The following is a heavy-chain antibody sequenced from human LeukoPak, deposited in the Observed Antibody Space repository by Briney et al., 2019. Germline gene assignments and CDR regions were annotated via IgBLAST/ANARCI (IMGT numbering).Heavy chain of an antibody. Sequence: ASVKVSCKASGYTFTDYYMHWVRQAPGQGLEWMGWINPNSGGTHYAQKFQGRVTMTRDTSISTAYMELSRLRSDDTAVYYCARDPGYSSPRGDYWGQGTLVTVSS. CDR1: GYTFTDYY. J-gene: IGHJ4*02. CDR2: INPNSGGT. D-gene: IGHD5-18*01. V-gene: IGHV1-2*02. CDR3: ARDPGYSSPRGDY.